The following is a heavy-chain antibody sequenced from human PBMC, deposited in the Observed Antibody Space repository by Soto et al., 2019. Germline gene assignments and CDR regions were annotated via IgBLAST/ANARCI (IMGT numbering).Heavy chain of an antibody. CDR3: AKVSYSSASYYYYGMDV. CDR1: GFTFSSYG. V-gene: IGHV3-30*18. CDR2: ISYDGSNK. J-gene: IGHJ6*02. D-gene: IGHD6-19*01. Sequence: QVQLVESGGGVVQPGRSLRLSCAASGFTFSSYGMHWVRQAPGKGLEWVAVISYDGSNKYYADSVKGRFTISRDNSKNTLYLQMNSLRAEDTAVYYCAKVSYSSASYYYYGMDVWGQGTTVTVSS.